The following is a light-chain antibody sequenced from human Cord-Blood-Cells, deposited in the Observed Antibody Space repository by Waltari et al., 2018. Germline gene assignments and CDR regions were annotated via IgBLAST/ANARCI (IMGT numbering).Light chain of an antibody. CDR2: YYSDSEK. CDR1: SDINQRSYN. V-gene: IGLV5-37*01. Sequence: QPVLTQPPSSSAPLGDSARLARTLLSDINQRSYNIYWYLQKPGRPPRNHLNYYSDSEKVQGSGVPSRFSGSKDAKANTVILLISGVQSEDEADYYCIIWRSNVWVFGGGTKPTVL. J-gene: IGLJ3*02. CDR3: IIWRSNVWV.